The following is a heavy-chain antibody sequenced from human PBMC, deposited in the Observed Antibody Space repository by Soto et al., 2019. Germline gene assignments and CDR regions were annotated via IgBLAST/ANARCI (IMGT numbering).Heavy chain of an antibody. Sequence: QVHLQESGPGLVKPSETLSLTCTVSGGSINNHYWSWIRQAPGKGLEWIGYIYYTGSTSYNPSLKSRVTMSVDTSKNQFSLNLTSLTAADTAIYYCARANWYSEYWGQGTLVTVSS. CDR3: ARANWYSEY. J-gene: IGHJ4*02. CDR2: IYYTGST. V-gene: IGHV4-59*11. D-gene: IGHD2-8*01. CDR1: GGSINNHY.